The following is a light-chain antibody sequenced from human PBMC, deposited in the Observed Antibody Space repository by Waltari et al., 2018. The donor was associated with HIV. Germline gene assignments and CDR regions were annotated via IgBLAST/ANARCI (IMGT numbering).Light chain of an antibody. CDR1: QNINSN. J-gene: IGKJ2*01. Sequence: EIVMTQSPATLSVSPGERATISCRASQNINSNLAWYQQKPGQAPRILIYGASTRATGIPARFSGSGSGTEFTLTISSLQSEDFAVFYCQHYHNWPPYTFGQGTKLEIK. CDR2: GAS. CDR3: QHYHNWPPYT. V-gene: IGKV3-15*01.